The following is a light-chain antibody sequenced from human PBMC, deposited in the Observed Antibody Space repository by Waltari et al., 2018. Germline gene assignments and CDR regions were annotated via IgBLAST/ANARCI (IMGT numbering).Light chain of an antibody. CDR2: GSS. CDR1: SSNIGAGYD. CDR3: QSYDSSLSGWV. Sequence: QSVLTQPPSVSGAPGQRVTISCTGSSSNIGAGYDVHWYQQLPGTAPKLLIYGSSSRPSGVPDRFAGSKSCTSASLAITGLQAEDEADYYGQSYDSSLSGWVFGGGTKLTVL. V-gene: IGLV1-40*01. J-gene: IGLJ3*02.